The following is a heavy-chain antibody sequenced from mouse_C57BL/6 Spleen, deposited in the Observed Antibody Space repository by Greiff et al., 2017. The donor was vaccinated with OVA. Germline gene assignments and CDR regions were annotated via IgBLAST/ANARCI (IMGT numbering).Heavy chain of an antibody. CDR3: ARPLYDGYSWFAY. CDR2: IYPGDGDT. Sequence: VQLQQPGAELVKPGASVKISCKASGYAFSSYWMNWVKQRPGKGLEWIGQIYPGDGDTNYNGKFKGKATLTADKSSSTAYMQLSSLTSEDSAVYFCARPLYDGYSWFAYWGQGTLVTVSA. J-gene: IGHJ3*01. D-gene: IGHD2-3*01. V-gene: IGHV1-80*01. CDR1: GYAFSSYW.